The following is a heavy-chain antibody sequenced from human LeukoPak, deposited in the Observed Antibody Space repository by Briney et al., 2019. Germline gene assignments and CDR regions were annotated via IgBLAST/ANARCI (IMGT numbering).Heavy chain of an antibody. CDR2: INHSGRT. J-gene: IGHJ4*02. Sequence: PSETLSLTCAVYGGSFSAYYWSWIREPPGKGLEWIGEINHSGRTNYNASLKSRVTISVDTSKNQFSLKMSYVTAADTAVYYCARSPRYSGYDYGSDYWGRGILVTVSS. V-gene: IGHV4-34*01. CDR1: GGSFSAYY. CDR3: ARSPRYSGYDYGSDY. D-gene: IGHD5-12*01.